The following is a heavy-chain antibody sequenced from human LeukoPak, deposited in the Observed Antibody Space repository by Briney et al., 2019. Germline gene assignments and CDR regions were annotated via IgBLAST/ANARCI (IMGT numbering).Heavy chain of an antibody. Sequence: GGSLRLSCAASGFTFSSYWMSWVRQAPGKGLEWVANIKQDGSEKYYVDSVKGRFTISRDNAKNSLYLQMNSLRAEDTAVYYCARAGHQYDFWSGYPSAWGQGTLVTVSS. D-gene: IGHD3-3*01. CDR2: IKQDGSEK. CDR3: ARAGHQYDFWSGYPSA. V-gene: IGHV3-7*01. J-gene: IGHJ5*02. CDR1: GFTFSSYW.